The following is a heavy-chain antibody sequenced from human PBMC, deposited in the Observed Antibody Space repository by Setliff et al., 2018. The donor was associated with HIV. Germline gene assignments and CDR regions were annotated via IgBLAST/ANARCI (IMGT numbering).Heavy chain of an antibody. CDR2: IIPIFGTA. Sequence: SVKVSCKASGGTFSSYAISWVRQAPGQGLEWMGGIIPIFGTANYAQKFQGRVTITTDESTSTAYMELSSLRSEDTAVYYCATTMTTVTTGSYWGQGTLVTVSS. D-gene: IGHD4-17*01. CDR1: GGTFSSYA. CDR3: ATTMTTVTTGSY. V-gene: IGHV1-69*05. J-gene: IGHJ4*02.